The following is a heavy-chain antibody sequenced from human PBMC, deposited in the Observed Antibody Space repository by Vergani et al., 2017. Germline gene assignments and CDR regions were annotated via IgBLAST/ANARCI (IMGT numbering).Heavy chain of an antibody. V-gene: IGHV3-30*18. J-gene: IGHJ4*02. Sequence: QVQLVESGGGVVQPGRSLRLSCAASGFTFSSYGMHWVRQAPGKGLEWVAVISYDGSNKYYADSVKGRFTISRDNSKNTLYLQMNSLRAEDTAVYYCAKTHPSAAGTWWGQGTLVTVSS. CDR3: AKTHPSAAGTW. CDR2: ISYDGSNK. CDR1: GFTFSSYG. D-gene: IGHD6-13*01.